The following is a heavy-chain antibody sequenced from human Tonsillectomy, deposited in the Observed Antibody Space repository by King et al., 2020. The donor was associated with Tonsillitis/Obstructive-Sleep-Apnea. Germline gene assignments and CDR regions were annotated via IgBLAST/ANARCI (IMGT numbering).Heavy chain of an antibody. Sequence: VQLVESGAEVKKPGSSVKVSCKASGGTFSSYAISWVRQAPGQALEWMGGIIPIFGTANYAQKFQGRVTITADESTSTAYMELSSLRSEDTAVYYCARGGSTIFGVVISWFDPWGQGTLVTVSS. CDR3: ARGGSTIFGVVISWFDP. CDR2: IIPIFGTA. D-gene: IGHD3-3*01. J-gene: IGHJ5*02. V-gene: IGHV1-69*01. CDR1: GGTFSSYA.